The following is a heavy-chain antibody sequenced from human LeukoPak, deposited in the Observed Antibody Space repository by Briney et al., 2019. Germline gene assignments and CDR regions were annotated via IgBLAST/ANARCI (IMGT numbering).Heavy chain of an antibody. Sequence: PGGSLRLSCAASGFSVGTNYMSWVRQAPGKGLEWVSVIYSSGGTYYADSVRGRFTISRDNSRNTVYLQMDSLRVEDTAIYYCARDMSGPPLFYYWGQGTLVTVSS. D-gene: IGHD2-8*02. V-gene: IGHV3-53*01. CDR3: ARDMSGPPLFYY. CDR1: GFSVGTNY. J-gene: IGHJ4*02. CDR2: IYSSGGT.